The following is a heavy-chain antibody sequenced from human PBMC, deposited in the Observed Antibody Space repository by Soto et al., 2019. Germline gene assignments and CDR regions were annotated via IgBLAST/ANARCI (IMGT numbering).Heavy chain of an antibody. J-gene: IGHJ3*02. V-gene: IGHV1-69*06. CDR1: GGTFSSCA. Sequence: SVEVSCKASGGTFSSCAISWVRQAPGQGLEWMGGIIPIFGTANYAQKFQGRVTITADKSTSTAYMELSSLRSEDTAVYYCAREVGDGYNWHAAFDIWGQGTMVTVSS. CDR2: IIPIFGTA. D-gene: IGHD5-12*01. CDR3: AREVGDGYNWHAAFDI.